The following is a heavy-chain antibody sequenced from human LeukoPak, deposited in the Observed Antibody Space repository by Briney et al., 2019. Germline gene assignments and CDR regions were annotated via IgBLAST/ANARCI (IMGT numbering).Heavy chain of an antibody. J-gene: IGHJ4*02. Sequence: GGSLRLSCAASGFTVSSNYMSWVRQAPGKGLEWVANIKQDGSERYYVDSVKGRFTISRDNAKNSLSLQMNNLRVGDTAVYYCARAGSHWHYVYWGQGTVVTVSS. D-gene: IGHD3-10*01. CDR1: GFTVSSNY. CDR2: IKQDGSER. V-gene: IGHV3-7*01. CDR3: ARAGSHWHYVY.